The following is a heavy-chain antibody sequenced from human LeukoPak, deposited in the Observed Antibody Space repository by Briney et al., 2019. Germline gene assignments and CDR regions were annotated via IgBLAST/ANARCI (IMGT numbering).Heavy chain of an antibody. Sequence: GGSLRLSCAASGFSFSTYEMHWVRQAPGKGLKWVSDISSSGSTVYYADSVKGRFTTSRDNANNYLYLQMHSLRAEDTAVYYCSLLAVASPQDYWGQGTLVTVSS. CDR3: SLLAVASPQDY. V-gene: IGHV3-48*03. CDR1: GFSFSTYE. J-gene: IGHJ4*02. D-gene: IGHD6-19*01. CDR2: ISSSGSTV.